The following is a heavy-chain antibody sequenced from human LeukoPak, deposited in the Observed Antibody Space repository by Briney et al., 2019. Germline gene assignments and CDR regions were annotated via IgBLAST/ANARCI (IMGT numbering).Heavy chain of an antibody. Sequence: SETLSLTCAVSGVSFGRYSWTWIRQSPGKGLECIGEINFSGYTKYNPSLKSRVTMSVDTSKNQFSLKLASVTAADTAIYFCARVGSTPAKFDHWGQGTLVTVSS. CDR2: INFSGYT. D-gene: IGHD2-2*01. V-gene: IGHV4-34*01. CDR3: ARVGSTPAKFDH. CDR1: GVSFGRYS. J-gene: IGHJ4*02.